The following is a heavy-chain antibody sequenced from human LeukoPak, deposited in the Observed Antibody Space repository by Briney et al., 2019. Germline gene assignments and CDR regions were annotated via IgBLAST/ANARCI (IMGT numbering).Heavy chain of an antibody. V-gene: IGHV3-74*01. D-gene: IGHD3-10*01. Sequence: GGSLRLSCAASGFTFSSYWMHWVRQVPGKGLVWVSRINTDGSSRSYADSVKGRFTISRDNAKNTLYLQMNSLRAEDTAVYYCARGYGSGSYYTVGYWGQGTLVTVSS. CDR3: ARGYGSGSYYTVGY. J-gene: IGHJ4*02. CDR1: GFTFSSYW. CDR2: INTDGSSR.